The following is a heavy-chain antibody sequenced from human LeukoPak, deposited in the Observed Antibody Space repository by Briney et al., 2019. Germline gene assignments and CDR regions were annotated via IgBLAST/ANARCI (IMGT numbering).Heavy chain of an antibody. CDR1: GDSVSSNSVA. Sequence: SQTLSLTCAISGDSVSSNSVAWNWMRQSPSRGLEWLGRTYYRSKWYNDYAVSVKSRITISPDTSKNQSSRKLSSVTAADTAVYYCASVSGSYRDAFDIWGQGTMVTVSS. CDR3: ASVSGSYRDAFDI. V-gene: IGHV6-1*01. D-gene: IGHD1-26*01. CDR2: TYYRSKWYN. J-gene: IGHJ3*02.